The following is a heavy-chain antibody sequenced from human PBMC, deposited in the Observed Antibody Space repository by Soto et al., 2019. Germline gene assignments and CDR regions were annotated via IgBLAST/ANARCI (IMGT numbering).Heavy chain of an antibody. CDR3: ARDYLVVPHRVIDY. CDR1: GFTFSSYG. D-gene: IGHD2-2*01. Sequence: QVQLVESGGGVVQPGRSLRLSCAASGFTFSSYGMHWVRQAPGKGLEWVAVIWYDGRNKYYADSVKGRFTISRDKSKKTLYLQMNSLRAEDTAVYYFARDYLVVPHRVIDYWGQGTLVTVSS. V-gene: IGHV3-33*01. J-gene: IGHJ4*02. CDR2: IWYDGRNK.